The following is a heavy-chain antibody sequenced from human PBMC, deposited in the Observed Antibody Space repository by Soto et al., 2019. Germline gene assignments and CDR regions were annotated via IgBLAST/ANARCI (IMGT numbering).Heavy chain of an antibody. V-gene: IGHV3-33*01. CDR1: GFTFSNYG. J-gene: IGHJ6*02. D-gene: IGHD1-26*01. CDR2: IWHDGNNK. Sequence: GGSLRLSCAASGFTFSNYGMHWVRQAPGKGLEWVTIIWHDGNNKYYADSVRGRFIISRDNSKNRLYLQMNSLRAEDTAVYYCASDLVGASDSYGLDVWGQGTPVTVSS. CDR3: ASDLVGASDSYGLDV.